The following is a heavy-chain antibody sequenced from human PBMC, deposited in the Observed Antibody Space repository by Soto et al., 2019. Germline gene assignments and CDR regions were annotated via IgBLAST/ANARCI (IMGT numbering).Heavy chain of an antibody. Sequence: QVQLQESGPGLVKPSQTLSLTCTVSGGSISSGGYYWSWIRQHPGKGLEWIGFILYSGNTYYNPSLQSRVTMSVDTSKNQFSLKLNSVTAADTAVYYCARDVAYSTSSRWFDPWGQGTLVTVSS. J-gene: IGHJ5*02. CDR3: ARDVAYSTSSRWFDP. D-gene: IGHD6-6*01. V-gene: IGHV4-31*03. CDR1: GGSISSGGYY. CDR2: ILYSGNT.